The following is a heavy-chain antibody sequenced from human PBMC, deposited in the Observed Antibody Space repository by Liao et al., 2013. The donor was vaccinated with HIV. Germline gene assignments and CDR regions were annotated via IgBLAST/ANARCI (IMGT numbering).Heavy chain of an antibody. CDR2: INHSGST. V-gene: IGHV4-34*10. Sequence: QVQLQESGPGLVKPSETLPLTCAVYGGSFSGYYWSWIRQPPGKGLEWIGEINHSGSTNYNPSLKSRVTISVDTSKNQFSLKLSSVTAADTAVYYCARSDPTEGFAVDYWGQGTLVTVSS. CDR1: GGSFSGYY. J-gene: IGHJ4*02. D-gene: IGHD3-3*01. CDR3: ARSDPTEGFAVDY.